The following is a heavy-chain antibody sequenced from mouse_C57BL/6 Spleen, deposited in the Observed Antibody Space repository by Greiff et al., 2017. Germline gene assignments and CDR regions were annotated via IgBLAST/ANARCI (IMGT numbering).Heavy chain of an antibody. Sequence: QVHVKQPGAELVKPGASVKLSCKASGYTFTSYWMHWVKQRPGQGLEWIGMIHPNSGSTNYNEKFKSKATLTVDKSSSTAYMQLSSLTSEDSAVYYCAKGDYVFAYWGQGTLVTVSA. CDR2: IHPNSGST. D-gene: IGHD2-4*01. J-gene: IGHJ3*01. V-gene: IGHV1-64*01. CDR3: AKGDYVFAY. CDR1: GYTFTSYW.